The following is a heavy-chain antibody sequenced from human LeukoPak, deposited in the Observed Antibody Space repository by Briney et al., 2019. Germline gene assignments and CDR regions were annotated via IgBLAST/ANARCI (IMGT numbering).Heavy chain of an antibody. CDR1: GFTFGDCA. Sequence: GGSLRLSCTASGFTFGDCAMSWFRQAPGKGLEWVGFIRSKAYGGTTEYAASVKGRFTISRDDSKSIAYLQMNSLKTEDTAVYYCTRGIAARPKGYYYYYMDVWGKGTTVTVSS. D-gene: IGHD6-6*01. J-gene: IGHJ6*03. CDR3: TRGIAARPKGYYYYYMDV. CDR2: IRSKAYGGTT. V-gene: IGHV3-49*03.